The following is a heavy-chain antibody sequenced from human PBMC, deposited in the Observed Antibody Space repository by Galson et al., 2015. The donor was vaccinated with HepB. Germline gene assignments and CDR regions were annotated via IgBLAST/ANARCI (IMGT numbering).Heavy chain of an antibody. CDR1: GFSLSTSGVG. CDR2: IYWDDDK. V-gene: IGHV2-5*02. D-gene: IGHD3-3*01. J-gene: IGHJ6*02. Sequence: PALVKPTQTLTLTCTFSGFSLSTSGVGVGWIRQPPGKALEWLALIYWDDDKRYSPSLKSRLTITKDTSKNQVVLTMTNMDPVDTATYYCAHTEGVIPIRSFGVVTSAPYYYYYGMDVWGQGTTVTVSS. CDR3: AHTEGVIPIRSFGVVTSAPYYYYYGMDV.